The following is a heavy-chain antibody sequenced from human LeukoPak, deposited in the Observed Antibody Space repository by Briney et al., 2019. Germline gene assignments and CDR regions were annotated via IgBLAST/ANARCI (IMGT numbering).Heavy chain of an antibody. V-gene: IGHV4-4*02. J-gene: IGHJ4*02. CDR1: GGSITSSNW. CDR2: IYHTGSS. Sequence: SETLSLTCAVSGGSITSSNWWNWVRQSPGKGLEWIGEIYHTGSSNDNPSLKSRVTISVDKSKNQFSLKLNSVTAADTAVYYCARVGYTYPYYFDYWGQGTLVTVSS. D-gene: IGHD5-18*01. CDR3: ARVGYTYPYYFDY.